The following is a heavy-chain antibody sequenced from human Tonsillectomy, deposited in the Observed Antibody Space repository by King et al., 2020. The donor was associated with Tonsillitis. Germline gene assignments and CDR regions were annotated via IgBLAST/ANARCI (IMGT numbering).Heavy chain of an antibody. J-gene: IGHJ4*02. Sequence: QLVQSGGGLVKPGGSLRLSCAASGFTFTNAWMNLVRQAPGKGLECGGRIKSKTDGGTTDYASPVKGRFTISRDDSKNTLYLQMNSLKTEDTAVYYCTTAPDIVVVVAATSFDYWGQGTLVTVSS. CDR3: TTAPDIVVVVAATSFDY. D-gene: IGHD2-15*01. V-gene: IGHV3-15*07. CDR2: IKSKTDGGTT. CDR1: GFTFTNAW.